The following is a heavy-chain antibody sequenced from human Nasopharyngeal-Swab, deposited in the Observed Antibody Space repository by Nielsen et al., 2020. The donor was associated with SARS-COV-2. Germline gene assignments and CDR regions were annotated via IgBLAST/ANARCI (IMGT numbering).Heavy chain of an antibody. CDR1: GFTVSSNY. Sequence: GGSLRLSCAASGFTVSSNYMSWVRQAPGKGLEWVSVIYSGGSTYYADSVKGRFTISRDSSKNTLYLQMNSLRAEDTAVYYCAGRITMVRGPPEGMRAFDIWGQGTMVTVSS. D-gene: IGHD3-10*01. CDR3: AGRITMVRGPPEGMRAFDI. CDR2: IYSGGST. V-gene: IGHV3-53*01. J-gene: IGHJ3*02.